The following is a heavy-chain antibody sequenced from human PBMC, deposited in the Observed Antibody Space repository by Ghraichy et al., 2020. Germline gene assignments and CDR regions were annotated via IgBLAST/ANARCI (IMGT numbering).Heavy chain of an antibody. CDR1: GGSISSYY. CDR2: IYYSGST. D-gene: IGHD3-9*01. CDR3: ARAHRYDILTGYKYGMDV. J-gene: IGHJ6*02. V-gene: IGHV4-59*01. Sequence: SETLSLTCTVSGGSISSYYWSWIRQPPGKGLEWIGYIYYSGSTNYNPSLKSRVTISVDTSKNQFSLKLSSVTAADTAVYYCARAHRYDILTGYKYGMDVWGQGTTVTVSS.